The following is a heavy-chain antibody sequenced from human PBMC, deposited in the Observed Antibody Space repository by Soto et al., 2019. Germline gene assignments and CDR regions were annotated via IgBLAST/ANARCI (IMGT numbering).Heavy chain of an antibody. J-gene: IGHJ4*02. CDR3: ARVAYCGGDCYLFDS. CDR2: IYYSGST. D-gene: IGHD2-21*02. V-gene: IGHV4-59*01. Sequence: PSETLSLTCTVSGGSISSYYWSWIRQPPGKGLEWIGYIYYSGSTNYNPSLKSRVTISVDTSKNQFSLKLSSVTAADTAVYYCARVAYCGGDCYLFDSWGQGTLVTVSS. CDR1: GGSISSYY.